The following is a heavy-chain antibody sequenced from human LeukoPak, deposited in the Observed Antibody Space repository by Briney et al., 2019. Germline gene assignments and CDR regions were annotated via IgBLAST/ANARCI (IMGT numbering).Heavy chain of an antibody. V-gene: IGHV1-69*13. D-gene: IGHD4-23*01. CDR1: GGTFSSYA. CDR3: ARSTTVVTEYFQH. J-gene: IGHJ1*01. CDR2: IIPIFGTA. Sequence: ASVKVSCKASGGTFSSYAISWARQAPGQGLEWMGGIIPIFGTANYAQKFQGRVTITADESTSTAYMELSSLRSEDTAVYYCARSTTVVTEYFQHWGQGTLVTVSS.